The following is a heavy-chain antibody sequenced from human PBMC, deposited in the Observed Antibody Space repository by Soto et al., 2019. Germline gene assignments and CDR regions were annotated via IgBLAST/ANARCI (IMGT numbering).Heavy chain of an antibody. J-gene: IGHJ6*02. Sequence: GSLRLSCAASGFTFSSYGMHWVRQAPGKGLEWVAVISYDGSNKYYADSVKGRFTISRDNSKNTLYLQMNSLRAEDTAVYYCAKDANESMYGMDVWGQGTTVTVSS. CDR3: AKDANESMYGMDV. V-gene: IGHV3-30*18. D-gene: IGHD2-8*01. CDR2: ISYDGSNK. CDR1: GFTFSSYG.